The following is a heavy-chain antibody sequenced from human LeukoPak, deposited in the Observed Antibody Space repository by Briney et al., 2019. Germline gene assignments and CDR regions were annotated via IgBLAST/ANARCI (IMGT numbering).Heavy chain of an antibody. CDR2: IYYSEST. D-gene: IGHD3-9*01. Sequence: SETLSLTCTVSVGSISSYYWSWIRQPPGKGLEWIGYIYYSESTNYNPSLKSRVTISVDTSKNQFSLKLSSVTAADTAVYYCARDGSYDILTGSPDAFDIWGQGTMVTVSS. V-gene: IGHV4-59*01. CDR3: ARDGSYDILTGSPDAFDI. CDR1: VGSISSYY. J-gene: IGHJ3*02.